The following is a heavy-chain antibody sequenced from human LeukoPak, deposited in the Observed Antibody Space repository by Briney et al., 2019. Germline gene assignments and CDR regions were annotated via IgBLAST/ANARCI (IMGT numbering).Heavy chain of an antibody. CDR1: GYTFSSYD. V-gene: IGHV1-8*01. D-gene: IGHD3-16*02. CDR2: MNPNSGNT. J-gene: IGHJ6*02. CDR3: ARASYDYVWGSYRYTGIHGMDV. Sequence: GASVKVSCKASGYTFSSYDINWVRQATGQGLEWMGWMNPNSGNTGYAQKFQGRVTMTRNTSISTAYMELSSLRSEDTAVYYCARASYDYVWGSYRYTGIHGMDVWGQGTTVTVSS.